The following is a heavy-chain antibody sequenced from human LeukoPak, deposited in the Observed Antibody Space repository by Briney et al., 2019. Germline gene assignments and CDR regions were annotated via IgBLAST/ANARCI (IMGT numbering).Heavy chain of an antibody. CDR3: ARVSVGAPAFDY. V-gene: IGHV3-7*01. J-gene: IGHJ4*02. CDR1: GFSCSSYW. D-gene: IGHD1-26*01. Sequence: PGGSLRLSCSASGFSCSSYWMSWVRQAPGKGLEWVAHINEDGSEKYYVDSVKGRFFISRDNAAKSLSLQMNRLRDADTAVYCCARVSVGAPAFDYWGQGNLVTVSS. CDR2: INEDGSEK.